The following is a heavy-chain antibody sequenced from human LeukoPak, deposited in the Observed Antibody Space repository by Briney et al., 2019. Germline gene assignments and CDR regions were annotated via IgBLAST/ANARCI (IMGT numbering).Heavy chain of an antibody. CDR3: ARRRDDSSGYAEALDI. CDR2: IYYSGST. J-gene: IGHJ3*02. Sequence: SETLSLTCTVSGGSISSYYWSWIRQPPGKGLEWIGYIYYSGSTNYNPSLKSRVTISVDTSKNQFSLKLSSVTAADTAVYYCARRRDDSSGYAEALDIWGQGTMVTVSS. CDR1: GGSISSYY. V-gene: IGHV4-59*08. D-gene: IGHD3-22*01.